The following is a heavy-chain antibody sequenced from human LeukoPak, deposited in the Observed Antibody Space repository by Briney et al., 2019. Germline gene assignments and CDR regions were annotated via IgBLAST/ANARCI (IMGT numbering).Heavy chain of an antibody. V-gene: IGHV1-2*02. Sequence: ASVKVSCKASGYTFTGYYMHWVRQAPGQGLEWMGWINPNSGGTNYALKFQGRVTMTRDTSISTAYMELSRLRSDDTAVYYCARDFPVPAADTLYWYFDLWGRGTLVTVSS. CDR3: ARDFPVPAADTLYWYFDL. D-gene: IGHD2-2*01. CDR1: GYTFTGYY. J-gene: IGHJ2*01. CDR2: INPNSGGT.